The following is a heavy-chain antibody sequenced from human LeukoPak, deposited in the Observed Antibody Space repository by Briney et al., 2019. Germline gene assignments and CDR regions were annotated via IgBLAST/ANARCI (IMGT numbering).Heavy chain of an antibody. J-gene: IGHJ4*02. V-gene: IGHV4-59*01. CDR3: ARENSNYGSFDY. D-gene: IGHD4-11*01. CDR1: GASINTYF. CDR2: IYYSGST. Sequence: SETLSLTCTVSGASINTYFWSWIRQPPGKGLEWIGYIYYSGSTNYNPSLKSRVTISVDTSKNQFSLKLSSVTAADTAVYYCARENSNYGSFDYWGQGTLVTVSP.